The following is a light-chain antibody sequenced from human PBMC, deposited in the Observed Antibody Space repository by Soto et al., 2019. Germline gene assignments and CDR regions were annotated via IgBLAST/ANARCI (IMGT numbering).Light chain of an antibody. CDR2: DAS. Sequence: DIQMTQSPSTLSASVGDRVTITCRASQSISSWLAWYQQKPGKAPKLLIYDASSLESGVPSRFSGSGSGTEFTLTISSLQPDDFAPYYCQQYNSYVWTFGQGTKVEI. V-gene: IGKV1-5*01. CDR1: QSISSW. CDR3: QQYNSYVWT. J-gene: IGKJ1*01.